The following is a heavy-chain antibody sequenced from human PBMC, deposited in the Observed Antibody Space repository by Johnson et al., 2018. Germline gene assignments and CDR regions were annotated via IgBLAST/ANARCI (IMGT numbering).Heavy chain of an antibody. CDR2: ISGNGVRT. Sequence: EVQLVESGGGLVQXGGSXGLXCATSGFTFSSFAMSWVRQAPGKGLEWVSNISGNGVRTHYADSVKGRFTISRDNSGNTLYLQMNSLRAEDTAVYYCATVNVAYYYDSSGPIDAFDIWGQGTMVTVSS. V-gene: IGHV3-23*04. D-gene: IGHD3-22*01. CDR1: GFTFSSFA. J-gene: IGHJ3*02. CDR3: ATVNVAYYYDSSGPIDAFDI.